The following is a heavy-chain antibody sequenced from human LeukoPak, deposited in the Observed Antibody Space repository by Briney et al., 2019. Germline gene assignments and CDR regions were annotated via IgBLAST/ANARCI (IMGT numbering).Heavy chain of an antibody. CDR3: ARSHNYYDSSGYYPVDY. CDR2: ISAYNGNT. J-gene: IGHJ4*02. V-gene: IGHV1-18*01. CDR1: GYTFTSYG. D-gene: IGHD3-22*01. Sequence: GASVKVSCKASGYTFTSYGISWVRQAPGQGLEWMGWISAYNGNTNYAQKLQGRVTMTTDTSTSTAYMELRSLRSDDTAVYYCARSHNYYDSSGYYPVDYWGQGTLVTVSS.